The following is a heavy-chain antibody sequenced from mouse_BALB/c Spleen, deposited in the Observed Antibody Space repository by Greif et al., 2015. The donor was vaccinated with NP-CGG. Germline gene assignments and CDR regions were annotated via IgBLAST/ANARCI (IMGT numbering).Heavy chain of an antibody. V-gene: IGHV5-12-2*01. CDR1: GFTFSSYT. D-gene: IGHD1-1*01. J-gene: IGHJ2*01. Sequence: VQLKQSGGGLVQPGGPLKLSCAASGFTFSSYTMSWVRQTPEKRLEWVAYISNGGGSTYYPDTVKGRFTISRDNAKNTLYLQMSSLKSEDTAMYYCARHYYGSSYYFDYWGQGTTLTVSS. CDR2: ISNGGGST. CDR3: ARHYYGSSYYFDY.